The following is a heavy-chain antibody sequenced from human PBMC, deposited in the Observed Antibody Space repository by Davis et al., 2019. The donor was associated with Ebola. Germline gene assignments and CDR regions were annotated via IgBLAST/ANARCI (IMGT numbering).Heavy chain of an antibody. D-gene: IGHD5-12*01. CDR1: GGSISYYF. V-gene: IGHV4-59*08. CDR3: ARFRTVATGFDF. J-gene: IGHJ4*02. Sequence: SETLSLTCAVSGGSISYYFWNWIRQPPGKGLEWIGYTSNSRSIDYNPSLKSRVTISLDTSRNQLSLRLPSVTAADTAVYYCARFRTVATGFDFWGQGALVSVSS. CDR2: TSNSRSI.